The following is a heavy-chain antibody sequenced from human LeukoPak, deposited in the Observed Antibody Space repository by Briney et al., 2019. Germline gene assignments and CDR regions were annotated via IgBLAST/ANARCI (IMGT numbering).Heavy chain of an antibody. CDR2: ISYDGSNK. J-gene: IGHJ4*02. CDR1: GFTFSSYA. V-gene: IGHV3-30-3*01. CDR3: ARDHSSLYYFDY. D-gene: IGHD6-13*01. Sequence: PGRSLRLSCAASGFTFSSYAMHWVRQAPGKGLEWVAVISYDGSNKYYADSVKGRFTISRDNSKNTLYLQMNSLRAEDTAVYYCARDHSSLYYFDYWGQGTLVTVSS.